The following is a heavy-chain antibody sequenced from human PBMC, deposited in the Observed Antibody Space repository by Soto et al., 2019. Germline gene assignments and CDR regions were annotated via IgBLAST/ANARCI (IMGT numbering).Heavy chain of an antibody. J-gene: IGHJ4*02. Sequence: GASVKVSCKASGYTFTSYGISWVRHAPGQGLEWMGWISAYNGNTNYAQKLQGRVTMTTDTSTSTAYMELRSLRSDDTAVYYCARDRSSSWYDPPYYFDYWGQGTLVTVSS. CDR2: ISAYNGNT. V-gene: IGHV1-18*01. D-gene: IGHD6-13*01. CDR1: GYTFTSYG. CDR3: ARDRSSSWYDPPYYFDY.